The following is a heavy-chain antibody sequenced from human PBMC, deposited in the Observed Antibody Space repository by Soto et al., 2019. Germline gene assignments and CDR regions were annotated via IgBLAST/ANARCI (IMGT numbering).Heavy chain of an antibody. V-gene: IGHV1-18*01. CDR1: GYTFTSYG. D-gene: IGHD3-22*01. J-gene: IGHJ4*02. Sequence: QVQLVQSGAEVKKPGASVKVSCKASGYTFTSYGISWVRQAPGQGLEWMGWISAYNGNTNYAQKLQGRVTMTTDTTTSTAYMELRSLRPDDTAVYYCATLTYYYDSSGYYYLLRDWGQGTLVTVSS. CDR3: ATLTYYYDSSGYYYLLRD. CDR2: ISAYNGNT.